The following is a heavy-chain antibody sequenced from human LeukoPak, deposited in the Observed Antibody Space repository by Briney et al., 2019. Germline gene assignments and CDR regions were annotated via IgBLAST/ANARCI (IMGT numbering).Heavy chain of an antibody. D-gene: IGHD2-8*02. CDR1: GFTFTTSA. Sequence: GSSVKVSCKASGFTFTTSAVQWVRPARGQRLEWIGRIVVGSGNTDHAQKFQGRLTITRDISTSTAYMELSSLTSDDTAVYYCAAVPNANAWYWDDAFDIWGQGTIVTVSS. CDR2: IVVGSGNT. J-gene: IGHJ3*02. CDR3: AAVPNANAWYWDDAFDI. V-gene: IGHV1-58*01.